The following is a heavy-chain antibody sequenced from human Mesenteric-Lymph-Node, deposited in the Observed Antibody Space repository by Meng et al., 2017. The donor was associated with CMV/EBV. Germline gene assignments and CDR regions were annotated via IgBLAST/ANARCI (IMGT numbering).Heavy chain of an antibody. CDR3: ARVTYCSSADCYPGIYNYYAMDV. D-gene: IGHD2-21*01. CDR1: GYSISDGYY. CDR2: IYHSGST. J-gene: IGHJ6*02. Sequence: SETLSLTCSVSGYSISDGYYWGWIRQPPGEGLEWIGSIYHSGSTSYNPSLKSRVTISVDTSKNHFSLELTSVTAADTAVYYCARVTYCSSADCYPGIYNYYAMDVWGQGTTVTVSS. V-gene: IGHV4-38-2*02.